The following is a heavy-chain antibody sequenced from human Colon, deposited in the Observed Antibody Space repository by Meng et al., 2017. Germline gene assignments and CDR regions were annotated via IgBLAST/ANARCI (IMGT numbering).Heavy chain of an antibody. CDR1: GFIFSDYY. V-gene: IGHV3-11*01. CDR3: ATTGSRSSGS. CDR2: ISTTGSIA. J-gene: IGHJ4*02. D-gene: IGHD3-22*01. Sequence: VQLGEVGGGLVQPGGSLRLSCAASGFIFSDYYMAWIRQTPGKGLEWVSYISTTGSIAYYADSVKGRFTISRDNAKNSVYLQMNSLRAEDTAVYYCATTGSRSSGSWGQGTLVTVPS.